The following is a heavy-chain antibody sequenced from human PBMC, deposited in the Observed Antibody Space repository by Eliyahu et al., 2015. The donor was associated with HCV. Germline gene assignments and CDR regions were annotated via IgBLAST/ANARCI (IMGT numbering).Heavy chain of an antibody. J-gene: IGHJ4*02. CDR3: ARGPETKSAYYYNY. V-gene: IGHV1-69*01. CDR1: GGTFSSYT. D-gene: IGHD3-22*01. Sequence: LVQSGAEVKKPGSSVRVSCKASGGTFSSYTIDWVRQAPGQGLEWMGGIIPIFGTANYAQKFQGRVTISADESPSTAYMELSSLRSEDTAVYYCARGPETKSAYYYNYWGQGTLVTVSS. CDR2: IIPIFGTA.